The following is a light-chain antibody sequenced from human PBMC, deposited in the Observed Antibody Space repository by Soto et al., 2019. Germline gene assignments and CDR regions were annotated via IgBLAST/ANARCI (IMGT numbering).Light chain of an antibody. J-gene: IGKJ1*01. V-gene: IGKV1-5*03. CDR3: QHYNSYSEA. CDR1: QTISSW. CDR2: KAS. Sequence: DIQMTQSPSTLSGSVGDRVSITYRASQTISSWLAWYQQKPGKAPKLLIYKASTLKSGVPSRFSGSGSGTEFTLTISSLQPDDFATYYCQHYNSYSEAFGQGTKVELK.